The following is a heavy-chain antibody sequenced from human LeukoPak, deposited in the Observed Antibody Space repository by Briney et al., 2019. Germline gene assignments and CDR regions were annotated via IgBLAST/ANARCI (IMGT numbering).Heavy chain of an antibody. J-gene: IGHJ6*02. CDR1: GYTFTSYD. V-gene: IGHV1-8*01. Sequence: ASVKVSCKASGYTFTSYDINWVRQATGQGLEWMGWMNPNSRNTGYAQKFQGRVTMTRNTSISTAYMELSSLRSEDTAVYYCARVQRKLYYDFWSGYYGDGMDVWGQGTTVTVSS. D-gene: IGHD3-3*01. CDR3: ARVQRKLYYDFWSGYYGDGMDV. CDR2: MNPNSRNT.